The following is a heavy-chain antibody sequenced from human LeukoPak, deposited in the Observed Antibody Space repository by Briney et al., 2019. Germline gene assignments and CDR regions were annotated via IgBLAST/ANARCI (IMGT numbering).Heavy chain of an antibody. V-gene: IGHV3-23*01. CDR1: GFTFSDHA. D-gene: IGHD6-13*01. CDR2: INGNGGGS. CDR3: AKESSWYGGYYFDY. J-gene: IGHJ4*02. Sequence: GGSLRLSCAASGFTFSDHAMSWVRQAPAKGLEWVSSINGNGGGSYYIDSVKGRFTVSRDNSENALYLQMNNLRTEDTAVYYCAKESSWYGGYYFDYWGQGTLVTVSS.